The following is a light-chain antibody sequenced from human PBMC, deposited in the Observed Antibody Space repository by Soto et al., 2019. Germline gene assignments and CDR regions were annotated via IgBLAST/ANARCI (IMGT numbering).Light chain of an antibody. CDR3: QQYNRFSP. CDR1: QSISRT. J-gene: IGKJ1*01. CDR2: EAS. V-gene: IGKV1-5*01. Sequence: DIQMTQSPPTLSASVGDRVTITCRASQSISRTLAWYQQKPGKAPKLLIFEASTLESGVPSRFCGSGSGTEFTLTVSSLQPDDFATYYCQQYNRFSPFGQGTKVDIK.